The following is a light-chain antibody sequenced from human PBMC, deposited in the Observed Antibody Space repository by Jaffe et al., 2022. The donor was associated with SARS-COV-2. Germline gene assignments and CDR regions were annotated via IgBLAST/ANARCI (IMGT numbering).Light chain of an antibody. J-gene: IGKJ4*01. CDR3: QQYGGSPS. CDR2: SAS. Sequence: DTVLTQSPGTLSLSPGERATLSCRASQTVINYLSWYQQRPGQAPRLLIYSASRRATGIPDRFSGSGSGTDFTLTISRLEPEDFAVYFCQQYGGSPSFGGGTKVQIK. CDR1: QTVINY. V-gene: IGKV3-20*01.